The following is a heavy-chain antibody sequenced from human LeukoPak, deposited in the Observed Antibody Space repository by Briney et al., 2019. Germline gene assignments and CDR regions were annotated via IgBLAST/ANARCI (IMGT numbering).Heavy chain of an antibody. CDR2: FYYSGNT. V-gene: IGHV4-30-2*03. Sequence: PSQTLSLTCTVSDGSISSGGYYWSWIRQPPGKGLEWIGSFYYSGNTYYNPSLKSRVTISVDKSKNQFSLNLISVTAADTAIYYCASGKVVPAATPLRTGGQGALVTVSS. CDR3: ASGKVVPAATPLRT. D-gene: IGHD2-2*01. CDR1: DGSISSGGYY. J-gene: IGHJ4*02.